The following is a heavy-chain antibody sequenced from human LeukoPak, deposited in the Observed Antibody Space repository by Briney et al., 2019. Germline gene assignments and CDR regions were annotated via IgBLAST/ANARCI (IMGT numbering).Heavy chain of an antibody. Sequence: GRSLRLSCAASGFTFSSYTMHWVRQAPGKGLEWVAVISYDGSNKYYADSVKGRFTISRDNSKNTLYLQMNSLRAEGTAVYYCAATSIAAAWDYWGQGTLVTVSS. CDR3: AATSIAAAWDY. V-gene: IGHV3-30*04. CDR2: ISYDGSNK. CDR1: GFTFSSYT. J-gene: IGHJ4*02. D-gene: IGHD6-13*01.